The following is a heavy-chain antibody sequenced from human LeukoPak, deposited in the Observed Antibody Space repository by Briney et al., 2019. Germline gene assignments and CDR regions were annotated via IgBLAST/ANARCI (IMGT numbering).Heavy chain of an antibody. V-gene: IGHV3-23*01. CDR3: TKEHSSGWPTIDC. J-gene: IGHJ4*02. D-gene: IGHD6-19*01. CDR2: ISGRGANT. CDR1: GFTFSSYA. Sequence: PGGSLRLSCATSGFTFSSYAMSWVRQAPGKGLEWVSSISGRGANTHYADSVKGRFTISGDYSKNTLNLQMNSLRTEDTALYYCTKEHSSGWPTIDCWGQGTLVTVSS.